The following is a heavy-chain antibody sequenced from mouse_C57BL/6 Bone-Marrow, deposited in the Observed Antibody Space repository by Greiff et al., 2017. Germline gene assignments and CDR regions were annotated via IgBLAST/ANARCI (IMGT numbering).Heavy chain of an antibody. CDR1: GYTFTSYG. CDR2: IYPRSGNT. Sequence: VQLQQSGAELARPGASVKLSCKASGYTFTSYGISWVKQRTGQGLEWIGEIYPRSGNTYYNEKFKGKATLTADKSSSTAYMELRSLTSEDSAVYFCAPLLLRSYFDYWGQGTTRTVSS. CDR3: APLLLRSYFDY. D-gene: IGHD1-1*01. V-gene: IGHV1-81*01. J-gene: IGHJ2*01.